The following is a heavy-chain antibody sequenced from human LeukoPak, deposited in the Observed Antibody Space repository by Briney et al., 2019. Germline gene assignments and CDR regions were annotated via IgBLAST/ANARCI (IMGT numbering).Heavy chain of an antibody. CDR2: IYAGGTI. J-gene: IGHJ4*02. CDR3: ATRSL. V-gene: IGHV3-53*01. Sequence: GGSLRLSCAASGFTVSSDYMYWVRQAPGKGLEWLSIIYAGGTISYADSVKGRFTISRDNSKNTLYLQMNTLRAEDTAVYHCATRSLWGQGTLVTVSS. CDR1: GFTVSSDY. D-gene: IGHD6-19*01.